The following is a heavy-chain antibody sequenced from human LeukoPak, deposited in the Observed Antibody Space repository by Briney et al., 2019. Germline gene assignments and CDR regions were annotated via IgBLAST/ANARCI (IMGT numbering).Heavy chain of an antibody. CDR3: ARDGTSCYFSSCYYYYYMDV. D-gene: IGHD2-2*01. J-gene: IGHJ6*03. Sequence: PGGSLRLSCAASGFTFSSYSMNWVRQAPGKGLEWVSYISSSSSTIYYADSVKGRFTISRDNAKNSLYLQMNSLRDEDPAVYYCARDGTSCYFSSCYYYYYMDVWGKGTTVTVSS. CDR2: ISSSSSTI. CDR1: GFTFSSYS. V-gene: IGHV3-48*02.